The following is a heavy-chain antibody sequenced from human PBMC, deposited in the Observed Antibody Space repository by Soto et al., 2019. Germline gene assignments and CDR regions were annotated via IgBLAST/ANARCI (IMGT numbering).Heavy chain of an antibody. Sequence: GGSLRLSCAASGFTFSSYGMHWVRQAPGKGLEWVAVISYDGSNKYYADSVKGRFTISRDNSKNTLYLQMNSLRAEDTAVYYCAKDRESCSGGSCYPDAFDIWGQGTMVTVSS. CDR3: AKDRESCSGGSCYPDAFDI. V-gene: IGHV3-30*18. J-gene: IGHJ3*02. CDR1: GFTFSSYG. D-gene: IGHD2-15*01. CDR2: ISYDGSNK.